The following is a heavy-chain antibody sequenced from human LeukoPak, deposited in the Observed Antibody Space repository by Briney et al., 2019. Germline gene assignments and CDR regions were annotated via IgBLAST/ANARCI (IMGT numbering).Heavy chain of an antibody. D-gene: IGHD3-22*01. Sequence: SETLSLTCTVSGGSISSGGYYWSWIRQHPGKGLEWIGYIYYSGSTYYNPSLESRVTISVDTSKNQFSLKLSSVTAADTAVYYCARDYDSSGYYRSFDYWGQGTLVTVSS. CDR3: ARDYDSSGYYRSFDY. J-gene: IGHJ4*02. CDR2: IYYSGST. CDR1: GGSISSGGYY. V-gene: IGHV4-31*03.